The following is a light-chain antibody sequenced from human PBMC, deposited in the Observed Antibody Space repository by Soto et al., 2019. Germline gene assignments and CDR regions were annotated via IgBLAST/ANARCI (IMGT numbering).Light chain of an antibody. CDR2: DVS. CDR1: NSDVGGYNY. J-gene: IGLJ2*01. V-gene: IGLV2-14*03. CDR3: SSYTKSHTRGVV. Sequence: QSALTQPASVSGSPGQSITISCTGTNSDVGGYNYVSWYQHHPGKAPKLMIYDVSNRPSGVSNRFSGSKSGNTASLTISGLQAEDEADYYCSSYTKSHTRGVVVGGGTQLTVL.